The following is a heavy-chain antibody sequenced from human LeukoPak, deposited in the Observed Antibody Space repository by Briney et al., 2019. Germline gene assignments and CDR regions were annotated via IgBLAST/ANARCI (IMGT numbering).Heavy chain of an antibody. V-gene: IGHV1-69*13. CDR3: ARVSANTYYYGSGSYQYFDY. D-gene: IGHD3-10*01. Sequence: ASVKVPCKASGGTFSSYAISWVRQAPGQGLEWMGGIIPIFGTANYAQKFQGRVTITADESTSTAYMELSSLRSEDTAVYYCARVSANTYYYGSGSYQYFDYWGQGTLVTVSS. CDR2: IIPIFGTA. CDR1: GGTFSSYA. J-gene: IGHJ4*02.